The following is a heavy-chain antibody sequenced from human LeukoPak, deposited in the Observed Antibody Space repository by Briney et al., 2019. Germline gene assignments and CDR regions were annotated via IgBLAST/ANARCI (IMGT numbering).Heavy chain of an antibody. D-gene: IGHD3-3*01. Sequence: GRSLRLSCAASGFRFSSYVMHWVRQAPGKGLEWVALTSYDGSNKYYGDSVKGRFTISRDNSKNTLYMQMNSLRAQDTAVYYCAKMPGDFWSAFYHYFDFWGQGTLVTVSS. V-gene: IGHV3-30*18. CDR3: AKMPGDFWSAFYHYFDF. CDR1: GFRFSSYV. CDR2: TSYDGSNK. J-gene: IGHJ4*02.